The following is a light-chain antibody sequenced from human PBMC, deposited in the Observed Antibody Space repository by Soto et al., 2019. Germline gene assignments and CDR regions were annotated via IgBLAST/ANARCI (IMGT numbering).Light chain of an antibody. CDR2: EGS. CDR1: SSDVGSYKF. J-gene: IGLJ1*01. V-gene: IGLV2-23*01. Sequence: QSALTQPASVSGSPGQSITISCTGTSSDVGSYKFVSWYQQHPGKAPKLMIYEGSTRPSGVSNRFSGSKSCNTASLTISGLQAEDEADYYCCSYAGSSTWVFGTGTKLTVL. CDR3: CSYAGSSTWV.